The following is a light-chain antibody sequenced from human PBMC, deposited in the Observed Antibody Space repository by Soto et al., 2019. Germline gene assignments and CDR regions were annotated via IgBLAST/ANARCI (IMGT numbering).Light chain of an antibody. CDR3: QQYNNYSPRT. V-gene: IGKV1-5*03. CDR2: KAS. J-gene: IGKJ1*01. CDR1: QTSNW. Sequence: DIQMTQSPSTLSASVGDRVTITCRASQTSNWLSWYQQKPGKAPKLLIYKASSLESGVPSRFSGSGSGTEFTLTICSLQPDDFATYYCQQYNNYSPRTFGQGTKVEIK.